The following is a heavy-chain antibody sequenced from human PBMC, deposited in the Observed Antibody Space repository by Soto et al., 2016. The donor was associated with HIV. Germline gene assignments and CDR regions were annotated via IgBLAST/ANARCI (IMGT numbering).Heavy chain of an antibody. CDR2: IYSGGST. CDR1: GFTVSSNY. CDR3: ARVRYYGSGSFDYAFDI. Sequence: EVQLVETGGGLIQPGGSLRLSCAASGFTVSSNYMSWVRQAPGKGLEWVSVIYSGGSTYYADSVKGRFTISRDNSKNTLYLQMNSLRAEDTAVYYCARVRYYGSGSFDYAFDIWAKGQWSPSLQ. J-gene: IGHJ3*02. D-gene: IGHD3-10*01. V-gene: IGHV3-53*02.